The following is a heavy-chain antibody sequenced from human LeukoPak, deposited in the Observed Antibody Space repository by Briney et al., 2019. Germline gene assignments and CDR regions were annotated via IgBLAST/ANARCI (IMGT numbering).Heavy chain of an antibody. CDR3: ASPKDPGSYAFDI. Sequence: PGGSLRLSCAASGFTFSNYAMSWVRQAPEKGLEWVSSISGSGGSTYYADSVKGRFTISRDNSKNTLYLQMNSLRAEDTAVYYCASPKDPGSYAFDIWGQGTMVTVSS. CDR1: GFTFSNYA. D-gene: IGHD3-10*01. J-gene: IGHJ3*02. V-gene: IGHV3-23*01. CDR2: ISGSGGST.